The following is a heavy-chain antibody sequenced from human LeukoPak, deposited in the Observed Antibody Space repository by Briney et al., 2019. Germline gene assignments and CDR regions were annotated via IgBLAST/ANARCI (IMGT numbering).Heavy chain of an antibody. Sequence: ASVKVSCKASGYTFTGYYMHWVRQAPGQGLGWMGWINPNSGGTNYAQKFQGRVTMTRDTSISTAYMELSRLRSDDTAVYYCARFTEALDTIFGPTIWGTDAFDIWGQGTMVTVSS. J-gene: IGHJ3*02. CDR2: INPNSGGT. CDR1: GYTFTGYY. CDR3: ARFTEALDTIFGPTIWGTDAFDI. D-gene: IGHD3-3*01. V-gene: IGHV1-2*02.